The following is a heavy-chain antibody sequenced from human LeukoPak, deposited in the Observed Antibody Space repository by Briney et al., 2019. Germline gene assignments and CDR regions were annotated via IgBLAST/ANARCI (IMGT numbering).Heavy chain of an antibody. Sequence: PAGSLRLSCAASGFTFSSYWMHWVRQAPGKGLVWVSRINSDGSSTTYADSVKGRFTISRDIAKNTLYLQMKSLRAEDTAVYYCARVRSGSSAGNYGMDVWGQGTTVTVSS. CDR2: INSDGSST. D-gene: IGHD1-26*01. CDR3: ARVRSGSSAGNYGMDV. J-gene: IGHJ6*02. CDR1: GFTFSSYW. V-gene: IGHV3-74*01.